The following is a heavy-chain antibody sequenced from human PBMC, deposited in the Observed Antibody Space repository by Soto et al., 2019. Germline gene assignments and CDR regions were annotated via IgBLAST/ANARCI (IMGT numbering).Heavy chain of an antibody. CDR1: GGSFVGYY. CDR3: ARGRWFDP. V-gene: IGHV4-34*01. CDR2: INHSGST. J-gene: IGHJ5*02. Sequence: SETLSLTCAVYGGSFVGYYWSWILQPPGKGLEWIGEINHSGSTNYNPSLKSRVTISVDTSKNQFSLKLSSVTAADTAVYYCARGRWFDPWGQGTLVTVSS.